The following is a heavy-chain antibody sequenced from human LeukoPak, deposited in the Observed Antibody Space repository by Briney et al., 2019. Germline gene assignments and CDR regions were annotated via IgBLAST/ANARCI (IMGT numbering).Heavy chain of an antibody. CDR2: FDPEDGET. D-gene: IGHD2-2*01. J-gene: IGHJ5*02. CDR1: GYTLTELS. V-gene: IGHV1-24*01. CDR3: ATVRVYCSSTSCYFPLFDP. Sequence: GASVKVSCKVSGYTLTELSMHWVRQAPGKGLEWMGGFDPEDGETIYAQKLQGRVTMTEDTSTDTAYMELSSLRSEDTAVYYCATVRVYCSSTSCYFPLFDPWGQGTLVTVSS.